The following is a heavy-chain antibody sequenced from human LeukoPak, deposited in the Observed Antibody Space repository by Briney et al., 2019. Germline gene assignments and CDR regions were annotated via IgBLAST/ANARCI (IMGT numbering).Heavy chain of an antibody. CDR1: GDSISLSFYY. V-gene: IGHV4-39*07. J-gene: IGHJ4*02. Sequence: PSETLSLTCSVSGDSISLSFYYWGWIRQPPGKALEWIGSVYYSGTTSYNPSLKSRVTISVDMSKNHFSLRLRSVTAADTAVYYCARVSGSGSNYDYWGQGTLVTVSS. CDR2: VYYSGTT. CDR3: ARVSGSGSNYDY. D-gene: IGHD4-11*01.